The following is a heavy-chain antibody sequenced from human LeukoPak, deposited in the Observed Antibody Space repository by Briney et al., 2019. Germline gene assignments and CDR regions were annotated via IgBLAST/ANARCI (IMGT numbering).Heavy chain of an antibody. D-gene: IGHD3-22*01. CDR1: GGSISSSPYY. V-gene: IGHV4-39*07. Sequence: SETLSLTCTVSGGSISSSPYYWGWIRQPPGKGLEWIGEINHSGSTNYNPSLKSRVTISVDTSKNQFSLKLRSVTAADTAVYYCARVVQSTDSSGFYLPEYFQHWGQGTLVTVSS. J-gene: IGHJ1*01. CDR3: ARVVQSTDSSGFYLPEYFQH. CDR2: INHSGST.